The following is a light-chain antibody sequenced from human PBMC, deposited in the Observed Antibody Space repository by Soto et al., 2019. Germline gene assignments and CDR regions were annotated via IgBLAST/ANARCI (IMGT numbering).Light chain of an antibody. J-gene: IGKJ1*01. CDR3: QQYGSSSWT. Sequence: EIVLTQSPATLYLSPGERATLSCRASQYIGSAVAWYHQRSGQAPRLLIFDASIRVPTTPARFSGSVSGTEFTLTISSLESEDFEVYYCQQYGSSSWTFGQGTKVDIK. CDR2: DAS. CDR1: QYIGSA. V-gene: IGKV3-20*01.